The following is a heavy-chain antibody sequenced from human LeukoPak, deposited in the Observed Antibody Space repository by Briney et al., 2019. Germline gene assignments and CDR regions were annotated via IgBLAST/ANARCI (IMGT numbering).Heavy chain of an antibody. CDR1: GGSISSSSYY. CDR3: ASDYCSGGSCYYD. CDR2: IYYSGST. Sequence: SETLSLTCTVSGGSISSSSYYWGWIRQPPGKGLEWIGSIYYSGSTYYNPSLKSRVTISVDTSKNQLSLKPSSVTAADTAVYYCASDYCSGGSCYYDWGQGTLVTVSS. V-gene: IGHV4-39*01. D-gene: IGHD2-15*01. J-gene: IGHJ4*02.